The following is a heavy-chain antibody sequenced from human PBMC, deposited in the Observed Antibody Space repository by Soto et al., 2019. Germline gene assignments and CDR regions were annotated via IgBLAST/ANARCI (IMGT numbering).Heavy chain of an antibody. CDR3: ARDSHSQQPNHRWGGGYMDV. CDR2: IYFSGST. J-gene: IGHJ6*03. CDR1: GGSIRNGGYY. D-gene: IGHD6-13*01. Sequence: QVQLQESGPGLVKPSQTLSLTCAVSGGSIRNGGYYWSCIRQHPGKDLAWIGSIYFSGSTYYNPSLKSRVTISVATPKNQFSLKLSSVTAADTAMHYCARDSHSQQPNHRWGGGYMDVWGKGTTVTGSS. V-gene: IGHV4-31*11.